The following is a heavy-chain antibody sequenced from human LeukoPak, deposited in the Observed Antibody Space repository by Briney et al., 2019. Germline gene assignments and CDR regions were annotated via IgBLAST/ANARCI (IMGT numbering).Heavy chain of an antibody. CDR3: VIAPARYTNWFDP. Sequence: SETLSLTCAVYGGSFSGYYWSWIRQPPGKGLEWIGEINHSGSTNYNPSLKSRVTISVDTSKNQFSLKLSSVTAADTAVYYCVIAPARYTNWFDPWGQGTLVTVSS. D-gene: IGHD1-1*01. V-gene: IGHV4-34*01. CDR2: INHSGST. CDR1: GGSFSGYY. J-gene: IGHJ5*02.